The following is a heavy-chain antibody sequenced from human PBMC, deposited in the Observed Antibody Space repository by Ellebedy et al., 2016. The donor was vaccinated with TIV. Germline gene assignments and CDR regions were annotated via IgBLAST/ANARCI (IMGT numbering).Heavy chain of an antibody. V-gene: IGHV4-39*07. CDR2: IYYSGST. CDR1: GGSINNGRYY. J-gene: IGHJ6*03. CDR3: ATTPSGTYLSYYMDV. D-gene: IGHD3-10*01. Sequence: MPSETLSLTCTVSGGSINNGRYYWNWLRQTPGRGLQWIGSIYYSGSTYYNTSLKSRVTIIGEKYKNQVSLKLSSVTAADTAVYYCATTPSGTYLSYYMDVWGKGTTVTVSS.